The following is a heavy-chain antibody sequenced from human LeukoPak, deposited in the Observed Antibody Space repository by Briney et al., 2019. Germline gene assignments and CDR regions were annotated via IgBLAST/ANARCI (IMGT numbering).Heavy chain of an antibody. Sequence: SETLSLTCTVSGGSISSYYWSWIRQPPGKGLEWIGYIYYSGSTNYNPSLKSRVTISVDTSKNQFSLKLRSVTAADTAVYYCARTIVSPGTHNWFDPWGQGILVTVS. V-gene: IGHV4-59*08. D-gene: IGHD3-10*01. J-gene: IGHJ5*02. CDR3: ARTIVSPGTHNWFDP. CDR1: GGSISSYY. CDR2: IYYSGST.